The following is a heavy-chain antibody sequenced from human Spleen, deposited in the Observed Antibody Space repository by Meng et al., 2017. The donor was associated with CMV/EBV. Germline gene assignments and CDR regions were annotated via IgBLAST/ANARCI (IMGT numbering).Heavy chain of an antibody. Sequence: GESLKISFAASAFRFGSYGMHWVRQAPGKGLEWVAVIQYDGNNRYYADSVKGRFTISRDNSKNTLYLQMNTLRPEDTALYYCAKPPAGGYDYGNGDYWGQGTLVTVSS. D-gene: IGHD5-12*01. CDR3: AKPPAGGYDYGNGDY. CDR2: IQYDGNNR. V-gene: IGHV3-30*02. J-gene: IGHJ4*02. CDR1: AFRFGSYG.